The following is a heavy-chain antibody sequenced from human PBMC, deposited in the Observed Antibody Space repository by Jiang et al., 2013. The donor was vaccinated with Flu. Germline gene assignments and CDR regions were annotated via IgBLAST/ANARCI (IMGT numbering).Heavy chain of an antibody. V-gene: IGHV4-59*01. CDR2: IYYSGTT. J-gene: IGHJ5*02. CDR1: GGSISSAY. CDR3: ARDAAGGYNWFDP. D-gene: IGHD2-15*01. Sequence: GSGLVKPSETLSLTCTVSGGSISSAYWSWIRQPPGKGLEWIGYIYYSGTTNYNPSLKSRVTISVDTSKNQFSLKLSSVTAADTAVYYCARDAAGGYNWFDPWGQGTLGHRLL.